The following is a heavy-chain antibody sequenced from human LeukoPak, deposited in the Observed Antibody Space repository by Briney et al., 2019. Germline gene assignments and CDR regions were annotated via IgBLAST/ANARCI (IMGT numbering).Heavy chain of an antibody. CDR2: MNPNSGNT. V-gene: IGHV1-8*01. J-gene: IGHJ5*01. D-gene: IGHD2-15*01. CDR1: GYTFTSYD. Sequence: ASVKVSCKASGYTFTSYDINWVRQATGQGLEWMGWMNPNSGNTGYAQKFQGRVTMTRNTSISTAYMELSSLRSEDTAVYYCARVPAQDCSGGSCYVWFDSWGQGTLVTVSS. CDR3: ARVPAQDCSGGSCYVWFDS.